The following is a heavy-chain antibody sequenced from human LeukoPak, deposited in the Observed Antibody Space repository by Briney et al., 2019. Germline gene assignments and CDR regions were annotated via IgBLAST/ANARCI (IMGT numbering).Heavy chain of an antibody. J-gene: IGHJ6*03. D-gene: IGHD6-19*01. CDR2: INPSGGST. Sequence: ASVKVSCKASGYTFTSYYMHWVRQAPGQGLEWMGIINPSGGSTSYAQKFQGRVTMTRDMSTSTVYMELSSLRSEDTAVYYCARDYNIAVAGVYYYYYYMDVWGKGTTVTVSS. CDR3: ARDYNIAVAGVYYYYYYMDV. CDR1: GYTFTSYY. V-gene: IGHV1-46*01.